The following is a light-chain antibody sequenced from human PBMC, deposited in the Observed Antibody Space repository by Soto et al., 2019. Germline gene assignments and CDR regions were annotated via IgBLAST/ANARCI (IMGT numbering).Light chain of an antibody. CDR3: QTWGTGPWV. CDR2: LNSDGSH. CDR1: RGHSNYA. Sequence: QPVLTQSPSASASLGASVKLTCTLSRGHSNYAIAWHQQQPEKGPRYLMKLNSDGSHSKGDGIPDRFSGSTSGAERYLTISSLQAEDEADYYCQTWGTGPWVFGGGTKLTVL. J-gene: IGLJ3*02. V-gene: IGLV4-69*01.